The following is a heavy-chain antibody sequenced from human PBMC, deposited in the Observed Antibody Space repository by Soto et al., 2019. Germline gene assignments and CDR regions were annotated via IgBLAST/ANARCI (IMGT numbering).Heavy chain of an antibody. V-gene: IGHV6-1*01. J-gene: IGHJ6*02. CDR1: GDSVSSNSAA. CDR2: TYYRSKWYN. D-gene: IGHD6-13*01. Sequence: SPTLSLPCAISGDSVSSNSAAWNWIRPSPSRGLEWLGRTYYRSKWYNDYAVSVKSRITINPDTSKNQFSLQLNSVTPEDTAVYYCARWGEGQQLVSSGMDVWGQGTTGTVSS. CDR3: ARWGEGQQLVSSGMDV.